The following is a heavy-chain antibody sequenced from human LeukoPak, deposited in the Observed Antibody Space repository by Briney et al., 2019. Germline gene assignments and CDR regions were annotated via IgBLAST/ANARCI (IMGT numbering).Heavy chain of an antibody. J-gene: IGHJ6*02. V-gene: IGHV1-2*02. D-gene: IGHD6-13*01. CDR2: INPNSGGT. CDR3: ARGGSWYGSYYYGMDV. CDR1: GYTFTGYY. Sequence: ASVKVSCKASGYTFTGYYMHWVRQAPGQGLEWMGWINPNSGGTNYAQKFQGRVTMTRDTSISTAYMELSRLRYDDTAVYYCARGGSWYGSYYYGMDVWGQGTTVTVSS.